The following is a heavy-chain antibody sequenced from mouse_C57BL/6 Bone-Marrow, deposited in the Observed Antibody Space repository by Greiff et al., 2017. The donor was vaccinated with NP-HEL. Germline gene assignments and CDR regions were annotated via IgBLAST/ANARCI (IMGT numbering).Heavy chain of an antibody. J-gene: IGHJ4*01. CDR1: GFTFSDYY. Sequence: EVKVVESGGGLVQPGGSLKLSCAASGFTFSDYYMYWVRQTPEKRLEWVAYISNGGGSTYYPDTVKGRFTISRDNAKNTLYLQMSRLKSEDTAMYYCARQIRGDYWGQGTSVPVSS. CDR2: ISNGGGST. V-gene: IGHV5-12*01. CDR3: ARQIRGDY.